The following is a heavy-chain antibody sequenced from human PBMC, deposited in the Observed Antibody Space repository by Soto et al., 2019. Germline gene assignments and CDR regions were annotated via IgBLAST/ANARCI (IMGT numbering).Heavy chain of an antibody. D-gene: IGHD3-10*01. Sequence: QITLKESGPTQVKPTQTLTLTCSFSGFSLNTDGEGVGWVRQPPGEALEWLALIYWDDDERYSPSLKTRLTSTKDPSKNQVILIMTNMHPVDTATYYCAHSRNLITEDAQVGDFDYWRQGTLVTVPS. J-gene: IGHJ4*02. CDR3: AHSRNLITEDAQVGDFDY. V-gene: IGHV2-5*02. CDR1: GFSLNTDGEG. CDR2: IYWDDDE.